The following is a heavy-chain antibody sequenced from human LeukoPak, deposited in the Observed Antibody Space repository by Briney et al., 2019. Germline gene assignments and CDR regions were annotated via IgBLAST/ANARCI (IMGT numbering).Heavy chain of an antibody. CDR2: IYYSGST. J-gene: IGHJ6*02. D-gene: IGHD4-23*01. Sequence: SETLSLTCTVSGGSISSYYWSWIRQPPGKGLEWIGYIYYSGSTNYNPSLKSRVTISVDTSKNQFSLKLSSVTAADTAVYYCARDKEYGGKRGMDVWGQGTTVTVSS. V-gene: IGHV4-59*01. CDR1: GGSISSYY. CDR3: ARDKEYGGKRGMDV.